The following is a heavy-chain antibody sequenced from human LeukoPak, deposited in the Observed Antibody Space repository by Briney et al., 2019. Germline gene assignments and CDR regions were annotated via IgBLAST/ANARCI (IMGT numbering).Heavy chain of an antibody. Sequence: GESLKISCKGSGHSFTSYWIGWGRQMPGKGLEWMGIIYPGDSEIRYSPSFQGQGTTSADKSIRPAYLQWSSLKASDTAMYYCARQGSGFAPKYYYHMDVWGKGTTVTVSS. CDR1: GHSFTSYW. CDR2: IYPGDSEI. V-gene: IGHV5-51*01. J-gene: IGHJ6*03. CDR3: ARQGSGFAPKYYYHMDV. D-gene: IGHD3-10*01.